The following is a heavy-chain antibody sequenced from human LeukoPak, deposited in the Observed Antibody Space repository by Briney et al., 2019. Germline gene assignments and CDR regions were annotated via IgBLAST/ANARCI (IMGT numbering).Heavy chain of an antibody. CDR2: ISRSGSTI. D-gene: IGHD4-17*01. CDR3: ARDFALDYGAPGYYYGMDV. V-gene: IGHV3-11*01. CDR1: GLTFSDYY. J-gene: IGHJ6*02. Sequence: GGSLRLSCGASGLTFSDYYMSWIRQAPGKGLEWVSYISRSGSTISYAPSVKGRFSRSRDNAKNSLYLQMNSLRAEDRAVYYCARDFALDYGAPGYYYGMDVWGQGTTVTVSS.